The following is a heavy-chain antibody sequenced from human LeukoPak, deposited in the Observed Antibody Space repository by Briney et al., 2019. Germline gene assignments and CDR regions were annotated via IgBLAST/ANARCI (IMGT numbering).Heavy chain of an antibody. CDR3: VRVTSGRMDFDY. Sequence: GASVKVSCKASGYTFTTYDINWVRQVPGQGLEWMGWTNPHSGQTGYVLKFQGRVTMTRDTSIGTAYMGLSSLTSEVTAVYYCVRVTSGRMDFDYWGQGTLVTVSS. CDR2: TNPHSGQT. V-gene: IGHV1-8*01. CDR1: GYTFTTYD. D-gene: IGHD6-19*01. J-gene: IGHJ4*02.